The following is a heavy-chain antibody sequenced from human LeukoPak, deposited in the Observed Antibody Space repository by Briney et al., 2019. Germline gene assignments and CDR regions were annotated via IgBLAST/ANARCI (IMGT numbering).Heavy chain of an antibody. J-gene: IGHJ3*02. CDR3: TRSTNLEAFDI. D-gene: IGHD2-8*01. V-gene: IGHV4-31*03. Sequence: SQTLSLTCTVSGGSISSGGYFWSWIRQHPGKGLEWIGYIYYSGSTYYSPSLKSRVTISVDTSKNQCSLKLSSVTTADTAVYYCTRSTNLEAFDIWGQGTMVTVSS. CDR2: IYYSGST. CDR1: GGSISSGGYF.